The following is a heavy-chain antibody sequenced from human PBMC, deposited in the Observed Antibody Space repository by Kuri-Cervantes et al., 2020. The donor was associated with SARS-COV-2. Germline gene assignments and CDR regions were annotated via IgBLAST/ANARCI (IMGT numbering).Heavy chain of an antibody. V-gene: IGHV6-1*01. D-gene: IGHD2-21*01. CDR2: TYHRSKWYN. J-gene: IGHJ4*02. CDR3: AREEIYCGGDCYYFDY. CDR1: GDSVSSNGAA. Sequence: SQTLSLTCAISGDSVSSNGAAWNWIRQPPSRGLEWLGRTYHRSKWYNDYAVSVKSRITINPDTSKNQFSLQLNSVTPEDTAVYYCAREEIYCGGDCYYFDYWGQGTLVTVSS.